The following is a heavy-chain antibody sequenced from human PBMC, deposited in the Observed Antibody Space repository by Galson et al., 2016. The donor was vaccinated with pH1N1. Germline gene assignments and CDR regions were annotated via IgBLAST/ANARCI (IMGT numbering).Heavy chain of an antibody. J-gene: IGHJ4*02. Sequence: SLRLSCAGSGFTFSNYWMTWVRQAPGKGLEWVANIKPDGSDKYYVDSVKGRFTISRDNAKNSVYLQTNNVRAEDSAVYYCARAPHSSGSYWGQGALVTVSS. CDR1: GFTFSNYW. V-gene: IGHV3-7*01. D-gene: IGHD6-25*01. CDR3: ARAPHSSGSY. CDR2: IKPDGSDK.